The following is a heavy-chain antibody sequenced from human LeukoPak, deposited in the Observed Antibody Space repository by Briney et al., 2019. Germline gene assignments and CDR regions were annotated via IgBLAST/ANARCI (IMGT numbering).Heavy chain of an antibody. Sequence: SETLSLTCTVSGYSISSGYYWGWIRQPPGKGLEWIGSIYHSGSTYYNPSLKSRVTISVDTSKNQFSLKLSSVTAADTAVYYCAREVVGALDYWGQGTLVTVSS. D-gene: IGHD1-26*01. CDR2: IYHSGST. V-gene: IGHV4-38-2*02. CDR1: GYSISSGYY. J-gene: IGHJ4*02. CDR3: AREVVGALDY.